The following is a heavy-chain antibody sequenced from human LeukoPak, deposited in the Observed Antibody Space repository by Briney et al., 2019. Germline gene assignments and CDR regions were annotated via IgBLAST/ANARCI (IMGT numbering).Heavy chain of an antibody. CDR1: GGSISSTSHY. CDR2: SYYTGDT. Sequence: SETLSLTCTVSGGSISSTSHYWGWIRQPPGKGLEWIGSSYYTGDTYYTPSLQSRVTISVDTSKNQFSLKLTSVIAADTAVYYWSINARTTLTTFYYMDVWGKGTTVTVSS. J-gene: IGHJ6*03. CDR3: SINARTTLTTFYYMDV. D-gene: IGHD4-11*01. V-gene: IGHV4-39*01.